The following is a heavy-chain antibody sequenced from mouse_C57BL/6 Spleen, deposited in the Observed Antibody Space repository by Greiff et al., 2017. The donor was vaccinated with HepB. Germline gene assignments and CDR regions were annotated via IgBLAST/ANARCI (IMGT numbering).Heavy chain of an antibody. CDR3: ARDLYGSSYPFAY. CDR2: IDPSDSYT. Sequence: QVQLKQSGAELVMPGASVKLSCKASGYTFTSYWMHWVKQRPGQGLEWIGEIDPSDSYTNYNQKFKGKSTLTVDKSSSTAYMQLSSLTSEDSAVYYCARDLYGSSYPFAYWGQGTLVTVSA. CDR1: GYTFTSYW. V-gene: IGHV1-69*01. J-gene: IGHJ3*01. D-gene: IGHD1-1*01.